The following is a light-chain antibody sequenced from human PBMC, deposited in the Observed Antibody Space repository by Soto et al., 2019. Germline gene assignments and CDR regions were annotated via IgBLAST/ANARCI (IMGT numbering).Light chain of an antibody. CDR1: QSVGSSY. Sequence: ESVLTQSPVTLSLSPGERATLSCRPSQSVGSSYLAWYQQKPGQAPRVLIYGSSSRATGIPDRFSGSGSGTDLTLTISRLEPEDFAVYYCQQNGSSPLWTFGKGAKVDIK. V-gene: IGKV3-20*01. CDR3: QQNGSSPLWT. J-gene: IGKJ1*01. CDR2: GSS.